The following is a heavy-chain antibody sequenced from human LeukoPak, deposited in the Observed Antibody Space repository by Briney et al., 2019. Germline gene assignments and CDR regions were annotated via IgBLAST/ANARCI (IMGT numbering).Heavy chain of an antibody. CDR3: AAWGSGLDY. CDR1: GFAFSSHG. V-gene: IGHV3-33*01. Sequence: GGSLRLSCAASGFAFSSHGMHWVRQAPGKGLEWVAVIWYDGSNKYYADSVKGRFTVSRDNSKNTLYLQMNSLRAEDTAVYYCAAWGSGLDYWGQGTLVTVSS. CDR2: IWYDGSNK. J-gene: IGHJ4*02. D-gene: IGHD7-27*01.